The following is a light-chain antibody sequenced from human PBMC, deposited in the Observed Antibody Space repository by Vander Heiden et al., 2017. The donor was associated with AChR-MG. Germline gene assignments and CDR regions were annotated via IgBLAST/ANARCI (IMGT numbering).Light chain of an antibody. CDR1: QSVSSY. CDR3: QQRSNWPTTLT. Sequence: EIVLTQSPATLSLSPGERATLSCRARQSVSSYLAWYQQKPGQAPRLLIYDASNRATGIPARFSGSGSGTDFTLTISSLEPEDFAVDYCQQRSNWPTTLTFGGGTKVEIK. CDR2: DAS. V-gene: IGKV3-11*01. J-gene: IGKJ4*01.